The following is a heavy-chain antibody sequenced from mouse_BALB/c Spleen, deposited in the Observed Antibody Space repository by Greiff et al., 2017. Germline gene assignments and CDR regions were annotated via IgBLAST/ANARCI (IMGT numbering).Heavy chain of an antibody. J-gene: IGHJ1*01. Sequence: LQQPGSELVRPGASVKLSCKASGYTFTSYWMHWVKQRHGQGLEWIGNIYPGSGSTNYDEKFKSKGTLTVDTSSSTAYMHLSSLTSQESAVYNSRRWEYGENIEDWGAGTTGTVSS. CDR1: GYTFTSYW. D-gene: IGHD1-1*01. V-gene: IGHV1S22*01. CDR3: RRWEYGENIED. CDR2: IYPGSGST.